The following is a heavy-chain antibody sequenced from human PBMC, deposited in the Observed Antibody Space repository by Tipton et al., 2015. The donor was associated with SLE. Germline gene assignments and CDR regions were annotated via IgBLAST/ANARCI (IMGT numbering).Heavy chain of an antibody. J-gene: IGHJ4*02. CDR3: ARDRLGSSGWSLFDY. D-gene: IGHD6-19*01. CDR1: GYTFTSYD. V-gene: IGHV1-2*02. Sequence: QSGAEVKKPGASVKVSCKASGYTFTSYDINWVRQATGQGLEWMGWINPNSGGTNYAQKFQGRVTMTRDTSISTAYMELSRLRSDDTAVYYCARDRLGSSGWSLFDYWGQGTLVTVSS. CDR2: INPNSGGT.